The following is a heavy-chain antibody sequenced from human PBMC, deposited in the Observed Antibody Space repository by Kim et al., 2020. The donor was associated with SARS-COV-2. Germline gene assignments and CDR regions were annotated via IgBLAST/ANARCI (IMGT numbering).Heavy chain of an antibody. D-gene: IGHD6-19*01. Sequence: GESLKISCKGSGYSFTSYWISWVRQMPGKGLEWMGRIDPSDSYTNYSPSFQGHVTISADKSISTAYPQWSSLKASDTAMYYCARPDPGIAVAGTIWGQGTLVTVSS. CDR2: IDPSDSYT. J-gene: IGHJ4*02. CDR1: GYSFTSYW. V-gene: IGHV5-10-1*01. CDR3: ARPDPGIAVAGTI.